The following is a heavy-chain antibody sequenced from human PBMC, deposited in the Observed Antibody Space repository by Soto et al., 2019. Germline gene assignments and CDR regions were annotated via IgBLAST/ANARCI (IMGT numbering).Heavy chain of an antibody. D-gene: IGHD2-2*01. CDR3: ARRGYCSSNPCRVGTTEAFDS. V-gene: IGHV3-23*01. CDR2: ISANGGDT. J-gene: IGHJ3*02. Sequence: PGGSLRLSCAASGFTLSIYSMNWGRQAPGKGLEWVSLISANGGDTHYADSVRGRFTISRDNSRNTLYLQVDSLRLEDTAVYYCARRGYCSSNPCRVGTTEAFDSWGRGTMVTVSS. CDR1: GFTLSIYS.